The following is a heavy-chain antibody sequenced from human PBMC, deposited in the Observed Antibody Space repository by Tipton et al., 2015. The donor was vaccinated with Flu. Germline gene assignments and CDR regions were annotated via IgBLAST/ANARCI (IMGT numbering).Heavy chain of an antibody. CDR3: ASTILGGYHDSSGQPGQDY. CDR2: IWHDGVNK. CDR1: GFTFSSYG. D-gene: IGHD3-22*01. Sequence: CAASGFTFSSYGIHWVRQAPGKGLEWVALIWHDGVNKYYADSVKGRFTISRDNSKNTVYLQMSSLRAEDTAVYFCASTILGGYHDSSGQPGQDYWGQGALVTVSS. J-gene: IGHJ4*02. V-gene: IGHV3-33*01.